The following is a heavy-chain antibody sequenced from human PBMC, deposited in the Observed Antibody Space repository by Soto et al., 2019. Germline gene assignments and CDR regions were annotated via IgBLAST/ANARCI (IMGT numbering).Heavy chain of an antibody. Sequence: ESGPTLVNPTETLTLTCTVSGFSLSNARMGVSWVRQPPGKALEWLAHIFSNDEKSYSTSLKSRLTISKDTSKSQVVLTMTNMDPVDTATYYCARLSWELFHNWFDPWGQGTLVTVSS. V-gene: IGHV2-26*01. D-gene: IGHD1-26*01. CDR2: IFSNDEK. J-gene: IGHJ5*02. CDR1: GFSLSNARMG. CDR3: ARLSWELFHNWFDP.